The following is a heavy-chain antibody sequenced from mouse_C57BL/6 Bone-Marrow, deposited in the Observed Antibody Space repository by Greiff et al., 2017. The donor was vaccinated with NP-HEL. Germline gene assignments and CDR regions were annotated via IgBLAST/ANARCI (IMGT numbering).Heavy chain of an antibody. CDR1: GYTFTNYW. J-gene: IGHJ2*01. Sequence: QVQLKQSGAELVRPGTSVKMSCKASGYTFTNYWIGWAKQRPGHGLEWIGDIYPGGGYTNYNEKFKGKATLTADKSSSTAYMQFSSLTSEDSAIYYCARRGNYGSSYYFDYWGQGTTLTVSS. CDR3: ARRGNYGSSYYFDY. CDR2: IYPGGGYT. D-gene: IGHD1-1*01. V-gene: IGHV1-63*01.